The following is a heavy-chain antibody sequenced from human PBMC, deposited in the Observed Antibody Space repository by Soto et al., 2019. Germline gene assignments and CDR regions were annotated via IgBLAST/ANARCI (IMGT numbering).Heavy chain of an antibody. CDR3: AGWGGHDYNY. V-gene: IGHV3-7*03. CDR1: GFTFTDFY. J-gene: IGHJ4*02. CDR2: IRPDGTET. Sequence: EVQLVQSGGGLVQPGGSLRLSCVGSGFTFTDFYMNWVRQAPGKGLEWVANIRPDGTETNYVESVRGRFTTSRDNAKNSLVLQMNSLGADDTALYYGAGWGGHDYNYWGQGILVTVSS. D-gene: IGHD4-4*01.